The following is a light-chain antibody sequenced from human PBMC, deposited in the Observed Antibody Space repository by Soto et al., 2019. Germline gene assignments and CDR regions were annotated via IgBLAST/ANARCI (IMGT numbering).Light chain of an antibody. CDR3: QQSYSALGFT. CDR1: QSISNY. Sequence: DIQMTQSPSSLSASVGDRVTITCRASQSISNYLNWFQQKPGKAPKLLIYAASTLQSGVPSRFSGRGSGTDFTLTISSLQPEDFATYYCQQSYSALGFTFGQGTRLEIK. V-gene: IGKV1-39*01. CDR2: AAS. J-gene: IGKJ5*01.